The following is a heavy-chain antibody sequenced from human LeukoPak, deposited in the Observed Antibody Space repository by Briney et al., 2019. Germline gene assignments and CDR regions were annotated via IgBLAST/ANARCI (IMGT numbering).Heavy chain of an antibody. J-gene: IGHJ4*02. CDR1: GGSFSGYF. V-gene: IGHV4-34*01. CDR3: ARGYCRGGSCQVFDY. Sequence: SETLSLTCAVYGGSFSGYFWSWIRQPPGKGLEWIGEINHSGSTKYDPSLKSRVTISVDTSKNQFSLNLRSVTAADTSVYYCARGYCRGGSCQVFDYWGQGTQVTVSS. D-gene: IGHD2-15*01. CDR2: INHSGST.